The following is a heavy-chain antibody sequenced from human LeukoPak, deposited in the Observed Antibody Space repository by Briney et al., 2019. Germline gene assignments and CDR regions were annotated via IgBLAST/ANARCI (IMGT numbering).Heavy chain of an antibody. CDR2: ISSSGSTI. D-gene: IGHD2-15*01. Sequence: GGSLRLSCAASGFTFSDYYISWIRQAPGKGLEWVSYISSSGSTIYYADSVKGRFTISRDNAKNSLYLQMNSLRAEDTAVYYCARDGGYCSGGSCYPHNWFDPWGQGTLVTVSS. V-gene: IGHV3-11*01. J-gene: IGHJ5*02. CDR3: ARDGGYCSGGSCYPHNWFDP. CDR1: GFTFSDYY.